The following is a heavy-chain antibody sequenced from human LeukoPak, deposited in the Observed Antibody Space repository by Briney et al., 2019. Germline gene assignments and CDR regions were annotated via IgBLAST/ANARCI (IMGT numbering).Heavy chain of an antibody. J-gene: IGHJ6*02. D-gene: IGHD3-3*01. CDR2: INPNSGGT. Sequence: ASVKVSCKASGYTFTGYYMHWVRQAPGQGLEWMGWINPNSGGTNYAQKFQGRVTMTRDTSISTAYMELSRLRSDDTAVYYCARDLSYDFWSGYYHYCYGMDVWGQGTTVTVSS. CDR1: GYTFTGYY. V-gene: IGHV1-2*02. CDR3: ARDLSYDFWSGYYHYCYGMDV.